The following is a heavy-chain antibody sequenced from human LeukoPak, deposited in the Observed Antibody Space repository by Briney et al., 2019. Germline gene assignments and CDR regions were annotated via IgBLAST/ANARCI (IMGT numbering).Heavy chain of an antibody. V-gene: IGHV1-69*13. CDR1: GGTFSSYA. CDR2: IIPIFGTA. CDR3: ARAGYCSSASCYAYYFDY. D-gene: IGHD2-2*01. J-gene: IGHJ4*02. Sequence: SVKVSCKASGGTFSSYAISWVRQAPGQGLEWMGGIIPIFGTANYAQKFQGRVTITADESTSTAYMELSSLRSEDTAVYYCARAGYCSSASCYAYYFDYWGQGTLVTVSS.